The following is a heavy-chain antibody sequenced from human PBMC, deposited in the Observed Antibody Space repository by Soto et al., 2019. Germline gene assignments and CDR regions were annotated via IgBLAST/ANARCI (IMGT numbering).Heavy chain of an antibody. Sequence: GGPMRLSCAASGFTFSSYGMRWVRQAPGKGLEWVSAISGSGGSTYYADSVKARFTISRDNSKNTLYLQMNSLRAEDTAVYYCAKGYCTNGVCYTHAFDIWGQGTMVTVS. J-gene: IGHJ3*02. CDR1: GFTFSSYG. D-gene: IGHD2-8*01. CDR2: ISGSGGST. CDR3: AKGYCTNGVCYTHAFDI. V-gene: IGHV3-23*01.